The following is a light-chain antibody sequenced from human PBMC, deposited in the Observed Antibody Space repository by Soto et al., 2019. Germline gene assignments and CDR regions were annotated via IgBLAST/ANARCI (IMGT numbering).Light chain of an antibody. CDR1: QSVSSN. CDR2: DAS. V-gene: IGKV3-11*01. Sequence: DIVLTQSPGTLSLSPGERATLYCRASQSVSSNHLAWYQQKPGQAPRLLIYDASNRAAGTPARFSGSGSGTDFTLTISSLEPEDFAVYYCQQRSNWPPSITFGQGTRLEIK. J-gene: IGKJ5*01. CDR3: QQRSNWPPSIT.